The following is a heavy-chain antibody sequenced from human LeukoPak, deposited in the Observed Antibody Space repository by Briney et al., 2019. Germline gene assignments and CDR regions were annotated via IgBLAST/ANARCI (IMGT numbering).Heavy chain of an antibody. Sequence: PSETLSLTCTVSGGSISSSSYYWSWIRQPPGKGLEWIGEINHSGSTNYNPSLKSRVTISVDTSKNQFSLKLSSVTAADTAVYYCARGVKLLYRRPYYFDYWGQGTLVTVSS. J-gene: IGHJ4*02. CDR1: GGSISSSSYY. V-gene: IGHV4-39*07. D-gene: IGHD2-2*02. CDR3: ARGVKLLYRRPYYFDY. CDR2: INHSGST.